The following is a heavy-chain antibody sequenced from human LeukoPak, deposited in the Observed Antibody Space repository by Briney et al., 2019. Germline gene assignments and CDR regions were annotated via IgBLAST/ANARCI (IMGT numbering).Heavy chain of an antibody. CDR1: GFAFSTYA. D-gene: IGHD3-3*01. V-gene: IGHV3-23*01. CDR3: ARDRIPDGFYSLDH. Sequence: GGSLRLSCTASGFAFSTYAMNWVRQAPGKGLECVSVIFGSGAGINYADSVKGRFTISRDNSKNTLYLQMNTLRAEDTAIYCARDRIPDGFYSLDHWGQGALVTVSS. J-gene: IGHJ4*02. CDR2: IFGSGAGI.